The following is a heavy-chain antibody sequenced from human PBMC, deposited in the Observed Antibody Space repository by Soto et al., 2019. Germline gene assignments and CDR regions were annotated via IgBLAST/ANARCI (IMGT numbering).Heavy chain of an antibody. J-gene: IGHJ6*02. CDR1: GYTLTELS. CDR2: FDPEDGET. V-gene: IGHV1-24*01. Sequence: VASVKVSCKVSGYTLTELSMHWVRQAPGKGLEWMGGFDPEDGETIYAQKFQGRVTMTEDTSTDTAYMELSSLRSEDTAVYYCATGVGGVITTIFRYYYYGMDVWGHGTTVTVSS. D-gene: IGHD3-22*01. CDR3: ATGVGGVITTIFRYYYYGMDV.